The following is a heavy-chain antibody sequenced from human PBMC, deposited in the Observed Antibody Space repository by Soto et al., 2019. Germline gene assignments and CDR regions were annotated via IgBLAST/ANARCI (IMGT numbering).Heavy chain of an antibody. J-gene: IGHJ5*02. CDR3: ARDFSEHDWFDP. CDR1: GYTFTSYG. CDR2: ISAYNGNT. D-gene: IGHD6-25*01. V-gene: IGHV1-18*01. Sequence: QVQLVQSGAEVKKPGASVKVSCKASGYTFTSYGISWVRQAPGQGLEWMGWISAYNGNTNYAQKLQGRVTITTDTATSTAYMELRRLRSDDAAVYYCARDFSEHDWFDPWGQGTLVTVSS.